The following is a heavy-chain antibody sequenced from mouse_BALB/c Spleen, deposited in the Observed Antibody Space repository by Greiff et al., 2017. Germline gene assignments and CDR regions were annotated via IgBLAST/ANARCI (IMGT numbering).Heavy chain of an antibody. CDR1: GFSLTSYG. Sequence: VQLVESGPGLVQPSQSLSITCTVSGFSLTSYGVHWVRQSPGKGLEWLGVIWSGGSTDYNAAFISRLSISKDNSKSQVFFKMNSLQANDTAIYYCARGRDNYFDYWGQGTTLTVSS. D-gene: IGHD3-3*01. CDR2: IWSGGST. V-gene: IGHV2-2*02. CDR3: ARGRDNYFDY. J-gene: IGHJ2*01.